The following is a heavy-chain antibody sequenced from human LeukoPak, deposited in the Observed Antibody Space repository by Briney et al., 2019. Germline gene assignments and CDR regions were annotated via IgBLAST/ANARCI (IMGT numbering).Heavy chain of an antibody. J-gene: IGHJ4*02. CDR3: AREGENGWSEAFDY. Sequence: GGSLRLFCAASGFTFSRYSMNWVRQAPGKGLEWVSSISGSSRSIYYADSVKGRFTISRDNAKNSLFLQMNSLRAEDTAVYYRAREGENGWSEAFDYWGQGTLVTVSS. CDR1: GFTFSRYS. V-gene: IGHV3-21*01. CDR2: ISGSSRSI. D-gene: IGHD6-19*01.